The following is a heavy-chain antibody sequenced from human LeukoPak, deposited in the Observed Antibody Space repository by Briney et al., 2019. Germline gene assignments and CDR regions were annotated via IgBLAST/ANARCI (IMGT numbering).Heavy chain of an antibody. Sequence: GGSLRLSCAASGFTFSSYSMNWVRQAPGKGLEWVSSISSSSSYIYYADSVKGRFTISRDSAKNSLYLQMNSLRAEDTAVYYCARDLGPYIVVVPAAPFGYWGQGTLVTVSS. CDR3: ARDLGPYIVVVPAAPFGY. J-gene: IGHJ4*02. V-gene: IGHV3-21*01. D-gene: IGHD2-2*01. CDR1: GFTFSSYS. CDR2: ISSSSSYI.